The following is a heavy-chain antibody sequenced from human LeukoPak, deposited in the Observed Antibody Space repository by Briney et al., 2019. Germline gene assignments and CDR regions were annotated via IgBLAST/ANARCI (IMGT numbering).Heavy chain of an antibody. CDR3: ARVYGSSWYSEYDNWFDP. CDR1: GYTFTSYG. D-gene: IGHD6-13*01. CDR2: ISAYNGNT. V-gene: IGHV1-18*04. J-gene: IGHJ5*02. Sequence: ASVKVSCKASGYTFTSYGISWVRQAPGQGLEWMGWISAYNGNTNYAQKLQGRVTMTTDTSTSTAYMELRSLRSDDTAVYYCARVYGSSWYSEYDNWFDPWGQGTLVTVSP.